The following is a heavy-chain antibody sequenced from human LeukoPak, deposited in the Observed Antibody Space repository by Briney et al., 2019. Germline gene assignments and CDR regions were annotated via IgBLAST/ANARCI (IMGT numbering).Heavy chain of an antibody. Sequence: GGSLRLSCAASGFTFSSYSMTWVRQAPGKGLEWVSVISGSGGATYYADSVKGRFTISRDNSKNTLCLQMNSPRAEDTAVYYCARAAMVRGVDYFDSWGQGTLVTVSS. J-gene: IGHJ4*02. CDR3: ARAAMVRGVDYFDS. D-gene: IGHD3-10*01. CDR1: GFTFSSYS. CDR2: ISGSGGAT. V-gene: IGHV3-23*01.